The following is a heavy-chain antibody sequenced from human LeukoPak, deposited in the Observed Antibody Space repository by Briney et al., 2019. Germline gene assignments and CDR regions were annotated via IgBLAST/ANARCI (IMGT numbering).Heavy chain of an antibody. CDR3: AISRRGVTTSSTKYYYYYYMDV. CDR1: GFTFSSYA. D-gene: IGHD4-17*01. CDR2: ISYDGSNK. J-gene: IGHJ6*03. V-gene: IGHV3-30*04. Sequence: GGSLRLSWAASGFTFSSYAMHWVRQAPGKGLEWVAVISYDGSNKYYADSVKGRFTISRDNSKNTLYLQMNSLRAEDTAVYYCAISRRGVTTSSTKYYYYYYMDVWGKGTTVTISS.